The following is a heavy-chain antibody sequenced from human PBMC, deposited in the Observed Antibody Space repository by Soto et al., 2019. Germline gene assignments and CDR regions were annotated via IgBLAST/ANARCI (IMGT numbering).Heavy chain of an antibody. V-gene: IGHV3-11*01. CDR1: GFTFSDHY. J-gene: IGHJ6*02. Sequence: GGSLRLSCAASGFTFSDHYMSWIRQAPGKGLEWVSYITPSGDSIYYGDPVQDRFTISRDNTEDSVYLQMNSLRAEDTAVYFCARGHYGLDVWGQGTTVTVSS. CDR3: ARGHYGLDV. CDR2: ITPSGDSI.